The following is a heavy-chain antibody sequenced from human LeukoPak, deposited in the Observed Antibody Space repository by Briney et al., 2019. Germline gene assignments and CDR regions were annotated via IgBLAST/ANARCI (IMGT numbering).Heavy chain of an antibody. CDR3: AREDIVVVVAAPQYAFDI. Sequence: GGSLRLSCEASGFTFGTFWMNWVRQAPGKGLEWVSSISSSSSYIYYADSVKGRFTISRDNAKNSLYLQMNSLRAEDTAVYYCAREDIVVVVAAPQYAFDIWGQGTMVTVSS. D-gene: IGHD2-15*01. CDR1: GFTFGTFW. V-gene: IGHV3-21*01. J-gene: IGHJ3*02. CDR2: ISSSSSYI.